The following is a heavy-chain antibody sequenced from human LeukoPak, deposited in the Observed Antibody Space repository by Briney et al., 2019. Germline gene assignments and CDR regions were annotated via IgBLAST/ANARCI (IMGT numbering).Heavy chain of an antibody. V-gene: IGHV1-24*01. J-gene: IGHJ4*02. CDR1: GYTLTELS. CDR3: ATSRTPNYYDSSGYYYY. D-gene: IGHD3-22*01. CDR2: FDPEDGET. Sequence: ASVKVCCKVSGYTLTELSMHWVRQAPGKGVEWMGGFDPEDGETIYAQKFQGRVTMTEDTSTDTAYMELSSLRSEDTAVYYCATSRTPNYYDSSGYYYYWGQGTLVTVSS.